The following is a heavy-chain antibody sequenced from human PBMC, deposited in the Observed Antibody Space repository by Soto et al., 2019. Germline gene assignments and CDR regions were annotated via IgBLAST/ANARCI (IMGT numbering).Heavy chain of an antibody. CDR1: GFTFSSYS. D-gene: IGHD3-22*01. J-gene: IGHJ4*02. V-gene: IGHV3-21*01. CDR2: ISSSSSYI. Sequence: EVQLVESGGGLVKPGGSLRLSCAASGFTFSSYSMNWVRQAPGKGLEWVSSISSSSSYIYYAESVKGRFTIYREHDKNSLYLQMNSMRAEDTAVYYCARAPYYYDSRGYWDYWGQGTLVTVSS. CDR3: ARAPYYYDSRGYWDY.